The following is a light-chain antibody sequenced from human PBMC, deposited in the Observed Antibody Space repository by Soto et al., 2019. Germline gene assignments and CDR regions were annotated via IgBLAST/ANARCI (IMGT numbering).Light chain of an antibody. CDR1: SSKIGAGYD. J-gene: IGLJ1*01. CDR3: QSYDSSLSGSDV. Sequence: QSVLTQPPSVSGAPGQRVTISCTGRSSKIGAGYDVHWYQQLPGTDPKLLIYGNSNRPSGVPDRFSGSKSGTSASLASTGLQAEDEAYYYCQSYDSSLSGSDVFGTGTKLTVL. V-gene: IGLV1-40*01. CDR2: GNS.